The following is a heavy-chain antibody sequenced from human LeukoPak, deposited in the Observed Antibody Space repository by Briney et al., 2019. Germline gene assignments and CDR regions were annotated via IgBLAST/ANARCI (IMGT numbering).Heavy chain of an antibody. J-gene: IGHJ5*02. CDR1: GGSISSYY. CDR2: FYYSGST. V-gene: IGHV4-59*01. Sequence: PSETLSLTCTVPGGSISSYYWSWIRQPPGKGLEWIGYFYYSGSTNYNPSLKSRLTISVDTSKNQFSLKLSSVTAADTAVYYCASGQYSSSWSNWFDPWGQGTLVTVSS. D-gene: IGHD6-13*01. CDR3: ASGQYSSSWSNWFDP.